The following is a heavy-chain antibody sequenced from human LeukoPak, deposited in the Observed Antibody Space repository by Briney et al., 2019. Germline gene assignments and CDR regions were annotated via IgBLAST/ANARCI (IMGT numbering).Heavy chain of an antibody. D-gene: IGHD3-10*01. CDR3: AREAILLWFGELPNSADY. V-gene: IGHV3-7*01. J-gene: IGHJ4*02. CDR1: GFTFSSYG. Sequence: PGGSLRLSCAAPGFTFSSYGMSWVRQAPGKGLEWVANIKQDGSEKYYVDSVKGRFTISRDNAKNSLYLQMNSLRAEDTAVYYCAREAILLWFGELPNSADYWGQGTLVTVSS. CDR2: IKQDGSEK.